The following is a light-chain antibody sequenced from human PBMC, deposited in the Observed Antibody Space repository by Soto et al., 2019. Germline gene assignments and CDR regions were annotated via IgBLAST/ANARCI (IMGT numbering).Light chain of an antibody. V-gene: IGKV3-11*01. J-gene: IGKJ3*01. Sequence: EIVLTQSPATLSLSPGERATLSCRASQSVSSYLAWYQQKPGQAPRLLIYDASNGATGIPARFSGSGSGTDFTLTISSLEPEDFAVYYCQQRSNWPGFTFGPGTKVDI. CDR3: QQRSNWPGFT. CDR1: QSVSSY. CDR2: DAS.